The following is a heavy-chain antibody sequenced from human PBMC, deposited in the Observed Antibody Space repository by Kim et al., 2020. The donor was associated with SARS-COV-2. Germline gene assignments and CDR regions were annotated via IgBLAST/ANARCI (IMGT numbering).Heavy chain of an antibody. V-gene: IGHV3-74*01. Sequence: SYADAVKGRFTISRDSAKNTLYVQMNSLRAEDTAVYYCARVSYYCYGMDVWGQGTTVTVSS. J-gene: IGHJ6*02. CDR3: ARVSYYCYGMDV.